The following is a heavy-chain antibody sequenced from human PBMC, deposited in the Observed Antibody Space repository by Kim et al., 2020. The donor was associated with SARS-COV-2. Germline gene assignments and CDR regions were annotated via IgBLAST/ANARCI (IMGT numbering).Heavy chain of an antibody. CDR2: INAGNGNT. V-gene: IGHV1-3*01. D-gene: IGHD2-2*01. J-gene: IGHJ6*02. CDR3: ARSGIVVVPAAMQWGYYYYGMDV. CDR1: GYTFTSYA. Sequence: GESLKISCKASGYTFTSYAMHWVRQAPGQRLEWMGWINAGNGNTKYSQKFQGRVTITRDTSASTAYMELSSLRSEDTAVYYCARSGIVVVPAAMQWGYYYYGMDVWGQGTTVTVSS.